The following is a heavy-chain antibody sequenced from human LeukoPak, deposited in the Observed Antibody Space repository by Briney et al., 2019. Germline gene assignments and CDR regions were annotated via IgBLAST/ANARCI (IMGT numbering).Heavy chain of an antibody. V-gene: IGHV3-23*01. Sequence: GGSLRLSCAASGFTFSSYAMSWVRQAPGKGLEWVSAISGSGSSTYYADSVKGRFTITRDNSKNTLYLQMNSLRAEDTAVYYCAKDLTYSSSSTSYFDYWGQGTLVTVSS. CDR1: GFTFSSYA. CDR2: ISGSGSST. CDR3: AKDLTYSSSSTSYFDY. D-gene: IGHD6-6*01. J-gene: IGHJ4*02.